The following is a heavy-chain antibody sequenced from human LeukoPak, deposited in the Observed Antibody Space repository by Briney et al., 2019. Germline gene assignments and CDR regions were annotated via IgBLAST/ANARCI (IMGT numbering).Heavy chain of an antibody. D-gene: IGHD2-15*01. Sequence: ASVKVSCKASGYTFTGYYIHWVRQAPGQGLEWMGWINANSGATNFAEKFQGRVTMTRDTSISTAYKELSRLRSDDTAVYYCARGIYARAATGFQDWGQGSLVTVSS. CDR1: GYTFTGYY. CDR3: ARGIYARAATGFQD. J-gene: IGHJ1*01. V-gene: IGHV1-2*02. CDR2: INANSGAT.